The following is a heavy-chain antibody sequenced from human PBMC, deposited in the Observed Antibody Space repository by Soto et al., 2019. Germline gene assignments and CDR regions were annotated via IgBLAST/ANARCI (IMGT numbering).Heavy chain of an antibody. J-gene: IGHJ6*02. D-gene: IGHD6-19*01. V-gene: IGHV1-2*04. CDR3: ARDRRMAVAGDYYYGMDV. CDR2: INPNIGGT. Sequence: ASVPVSGKAAGCTFSSYAIHWVRQAPGQGREWMGWINPNIGGTNYAQKFQGWVTMTRDTSISAAYMELSRLRSDDTAVYYCARDRRMAVAGDYYYGMDVWGQGTTVTVSS. CDR1: GCTFSSYA.